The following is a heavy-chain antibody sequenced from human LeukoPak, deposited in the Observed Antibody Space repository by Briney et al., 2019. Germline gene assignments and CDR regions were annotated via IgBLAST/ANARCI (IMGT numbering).Heavy chain of an antibody. CDR2: INHSGST. V-gene: IGHV4-34*01. D-gene: IGHD6-6*01. Sequence: SETLSLTCAVYGGSFSGYYWSWIRQPPGKGLEWIGEINHSGSTNYNPSLKSRVTISVDMSKNQFSLKLSSVTAADTAVYYCARGGRPKFDPWGQGTLVTVSS. CDR1: GGSFSGYY. J-gene: IGHJ5*02. CDR3: ARGGRPKFDP.